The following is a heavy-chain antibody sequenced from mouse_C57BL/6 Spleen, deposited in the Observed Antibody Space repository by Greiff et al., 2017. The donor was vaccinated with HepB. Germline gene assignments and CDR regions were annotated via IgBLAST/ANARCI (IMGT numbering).Heavy chain of an antibody. Sequence: VQLQQSGAELVRPGTSVKVSCKASGYAFTNYLIEWVKQRPGQGLEWIGVINPGSGGTNYNEKFKGKATLTADKSSSTAYMQLSSLTSEDSAVYFCARDYWDRFAYWGQGTLVTVSA. D-gene: IGHD3-3*01. CDR3: ARDYWDRFAY. CDR1: GYAFTNYL. CDR2: INPGSGGT. J-gene: IGHJ3*01. V-gene: IGHV1-54*01.